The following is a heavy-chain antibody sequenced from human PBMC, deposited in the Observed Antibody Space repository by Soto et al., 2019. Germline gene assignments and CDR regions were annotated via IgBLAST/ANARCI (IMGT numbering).Heavy chain of an antibody. CDR2: ISSSSSYI. CDR1: GFTFSSYS. CDR3: ARQKEVVVAAIYYYYMDV. J-gene: IGHJ6*03. V-gene: IGHV3-21*01. Sequence: EVQLGESGGGLVKPGGSLRLSCAASGFTFSSYSMNWVRQAPGKGLEWVSSISSSSSYIYYADSVKGRFTISRDNAKNSLYLQMNSLRAEDTAVYYCARQKEVVVAAIYYYYMDVWGKGTTVTVSS. D-gene: IGHD2-15*01.